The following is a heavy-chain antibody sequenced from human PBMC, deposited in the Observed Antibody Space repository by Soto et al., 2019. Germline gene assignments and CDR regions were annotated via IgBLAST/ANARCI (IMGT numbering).Heavy chain of an antibody. V-gene: IGHV1-2*04. CDR2: INPNSGGT. CDR3: ARDPTITIFGVVDYYGMDV. Sequence: GASVKVSCKASGYTFTGYYMHWVRQAPGQGLEWKGWINPNSGGTNYAQKFQGWVTMTRDTSISTAYMELSRLRSDDTAVYYCARDPTITIFGVVDYYGMDVWGQGTTVTVSS. J-gene: IGHJ6*02. CDR1: GYTFTGYY. D-gene: IGHD3-3*01.